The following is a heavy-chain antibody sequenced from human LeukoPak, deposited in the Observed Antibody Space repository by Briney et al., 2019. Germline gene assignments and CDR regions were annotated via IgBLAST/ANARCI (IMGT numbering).Heavy chain of an antibody. CDR1: GGSISSGDYY. CDR3: ARGGNPGYGDYWLDY. J-gene: IGHJ4*02. V-gene: IGHV4-30-4*01. CDR2: IYYSGST. D-gene: IGHD4-17*01. Sequence: SQTLSLTCTVSGGSISSGDYYWSWIRQPPGKGLEWIGYIYYSGSTNYNPSLKSRVTISVDTSKNQFSLKLSSVTAADTAVYYCARGGNPGYGDYWLDYWGQGTLVTVSS.